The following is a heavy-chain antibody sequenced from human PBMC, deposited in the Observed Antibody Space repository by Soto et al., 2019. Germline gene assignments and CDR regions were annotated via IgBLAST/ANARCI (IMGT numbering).Heavy chain of an antibody. Sequence: SETLSLTCAVYGGSLSGNYWGWIRQPPGKGLEWIGETHHSGSTAYNPSLKSRVTISVDTSRNQFSLKLNSVTAADTAVYYCARTTAALNLNYWSHGTLVTVPQ. V-gene: IGHV4-34*01. J-gene: IGHJ4*01. CDR2: THHSGST. CDR3: ARTTAALNLNY. D-gene: IGHD1-1*01. CDR1: GGSLSGNY.